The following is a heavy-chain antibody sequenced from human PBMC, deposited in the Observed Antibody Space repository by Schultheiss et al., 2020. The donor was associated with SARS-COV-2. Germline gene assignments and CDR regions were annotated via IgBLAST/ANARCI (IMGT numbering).Heavy chain of an antibody. J-gene: IGHJ4*02. CDR3: AKGRGACYSIGYGGICNFDY. D-gene: IGHD1-26*01. CDR1: GFAFSSYG. V-gene: IGHV3-30*18. CDR2: ISYDGSNK. Sequence: GGSLRLSCAASGFAFSSYGMHWVRQAPGKGLEWVAVISYDGSNKYYSDSVKGRFTISRDNSKNTLYLQMNSLRPEDTAVYFCAKGRGACYSIGYGGICNFDYWGQGTLVTVSS.